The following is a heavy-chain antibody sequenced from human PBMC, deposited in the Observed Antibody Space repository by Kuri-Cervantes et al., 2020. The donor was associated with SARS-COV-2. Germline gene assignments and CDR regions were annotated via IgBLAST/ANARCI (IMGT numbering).Heavy chain of an antibody. Sequence: GESLKISCAASGFTFSDYGMQWVRQAPGKGLEWVAFIQHDGSNKYYADSVKGQFTISRDNSKNTLYLQMNSLRAEDTAMYYCARLGWDFWSGYRNYYYYYMDVWGKGTTVTVSS. CDR1: GFTFSDYG. CDR2: IQHDGSNK. J-gene: IGHJ6*03. CDR3: ARLGWDFWSGYRNYYYYYMDV. V-gene: IGHV3-30*02. D-gene: IGHD3-3*01.